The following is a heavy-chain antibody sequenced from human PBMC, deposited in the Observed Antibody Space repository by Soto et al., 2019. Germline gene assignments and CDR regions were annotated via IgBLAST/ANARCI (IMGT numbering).Heavy chain of an antibody. J-gene: IGHJ4*02. CDR1: GFTFSSYG. V-gene: IGHV3-30*18. CDR2: ISYDGSNK. D-gene: IGHD6-19*01. Sequence: PGGSLRLSCAASGFTFSSYGMHWVRQAPGKGLEWVAVISYDGSNKYYADSVKGRFTISRDNSKNTLYLQMNSLRAEDTAVYYCAKGSIAVSGRWGIGGYWGQGTLVTVSS. CDR3: AKGSIAVSGRWGIGGY.